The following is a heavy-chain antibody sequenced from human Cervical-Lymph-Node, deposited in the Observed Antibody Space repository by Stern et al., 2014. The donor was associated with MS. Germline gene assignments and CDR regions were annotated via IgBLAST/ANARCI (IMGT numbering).Heavy chain of an antibody. V-gene: IGHV1-2*02. CDR1: GYTFSDYY. CDR3: ARGGATRYNMDV. CDR2: INPKSGGP. D-gene: IGHD1-26*01. Sequence: VQLVESGAAVEKPGASLKVSCKASGYTFSDYYIHWVRQAPGQGLEWMVWINPKSGGPNYVQKFQGRVTMTSDTSIDTADMELNSLTSDDTAMFYCARGGATRYNMDVWGQGTTVIVSS. J-gene: IGHJ6*02.